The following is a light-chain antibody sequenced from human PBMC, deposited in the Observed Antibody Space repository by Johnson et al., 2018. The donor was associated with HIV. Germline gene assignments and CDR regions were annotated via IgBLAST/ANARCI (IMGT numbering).Light chain of an antibody. CDR2: DNN. CDR3: GTWDSSLSAGEA. Sequence: QSVLTQPPSVSAAPGQKVTISCSGSSSNIGNNYVSWYQQLPGTAPKLLIYDNNKRPSGIPDRFSGSKSGTSATLGITGLQTGDEADYYCGTWDSSLSAGEAFGTGTKVTVL. V-gene: IGLV1-51*01. J-gene: IGLJ1*01. CDR1: SSNIGNNY.